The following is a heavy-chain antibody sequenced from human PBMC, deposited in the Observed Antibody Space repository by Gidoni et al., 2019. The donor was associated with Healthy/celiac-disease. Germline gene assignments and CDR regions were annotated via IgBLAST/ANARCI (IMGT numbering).Heavy chain of an antibody. J-gene: IGHJ4*02. Sequence: LEWIGYIYYSGSTNYNPSLKSRVTISVDTSKNQFSLKLSSVTAADTAVYYCARDLPPDYWGQGTLVTVSS. V-gene: IGHV4-59*01. CDR2: IYYSGST. CDR3: ARDLPPDY.